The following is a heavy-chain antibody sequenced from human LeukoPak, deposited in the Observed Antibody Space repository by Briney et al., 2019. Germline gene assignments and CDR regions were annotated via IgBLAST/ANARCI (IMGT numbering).Heavy chain of an antibody. CDR2: NSSSSSYI. D-gene: IGHD2-2*01. CDR3: ARVGHIVVVPAASTAAYYGMDV. Sequence: PGGSLRLSCAASGFTFSSYSMNWVRQAPGKGLEWVSFNSSSSSYIYYADSVKGRFTISRDNAKNSLYLQMNSLRAEDTAVYYCARVGHIVVVPAASTAAYYGMDVWGQGTTVTVSS. V-gene: IGHV3-21*01. J-gene: IGHJ6*02. CDR1: GFTFSSYS.